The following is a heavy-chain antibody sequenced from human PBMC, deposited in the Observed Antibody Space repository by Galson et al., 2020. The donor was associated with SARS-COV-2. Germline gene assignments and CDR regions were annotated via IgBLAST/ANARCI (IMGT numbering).Heavy chain of an antibody. CDR3: ARGPIATYYYYMDV. J-gene: IGHJ6*03. D-gene: IGHD6-13*01. CDR2: IYYSGST. Sequence: SETLSLTCTVAGGSVSSGSYYWSWIRQPRGKGLEWIGYIYYSGSTNYNPSLKSRVTISVDTSKNQFSLKLSSVTAADTAVYYCARGPIATYYYYMDVWGKGTTVTVSS. CDR1: GGSVSSGSYY. V-gene: IGHV4-61*01.